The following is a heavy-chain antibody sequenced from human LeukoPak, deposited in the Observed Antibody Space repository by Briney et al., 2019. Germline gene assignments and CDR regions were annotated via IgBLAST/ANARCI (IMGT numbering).Heavy chain of an antibody. J-gene: IGHJ4*02. CDR2: IGTAGDT. CDR1: GFTFSSYD. CDR3: ARAWSSGYTKDY. D-gene: IGHD3-22*01. Sequence: PGGSLRLSCAASGFTFSSYDMHWVRQATGKGLEWVSAIGTAGDTYYPGSVKRRFTIARENAKNSLYLQMNSLRAGDTAVYYCARAWSSGYTKDYWGQGTLVTVSS. V-gene: IGHV3-13*01.